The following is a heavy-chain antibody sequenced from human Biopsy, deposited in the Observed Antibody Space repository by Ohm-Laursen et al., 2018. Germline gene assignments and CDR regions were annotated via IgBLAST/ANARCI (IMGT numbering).Heavy chain of an antibody. D-gene: IGHD1-26*01. CDR3: ALGGGSYVNFDY. CDR1: GGSISNYF. Sequence: GTLSLTCAVSGGSISNYFWTWIRQPTGKGLEWIGYFRFEDRTSYNSSLKSRVTISADTSKNQFSLRLSSVTAADTAVYYCALGGGSYVNFDYWGQGTLVTVSS. CDR2: FRFEDRT. J-gene: IGHJ4*02. V-gene: IGHV4-59*01.